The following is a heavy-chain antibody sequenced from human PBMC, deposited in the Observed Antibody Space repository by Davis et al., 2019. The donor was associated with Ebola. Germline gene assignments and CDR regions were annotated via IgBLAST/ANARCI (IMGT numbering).Heavy chain of an antibody. D-gene: IGHD3-22*01. CDR1: GFTFSTYV. Sequence: GESLKISCAASGFTFSTYVIFWFRQTPGKGLEWVSAISGSGGSTYHADSVKGRFTISRDNSKNTLYLQMNSLRAEDTAVYYCASGLGYDSSGYHYRREDYWGQGTLVTVSS. CDR3: ASGLGYDSSGYHYRREDY. CDR2: ISGSGGST. V-gene: IGHV3-23*01. J-gene: IGHJ4*02.